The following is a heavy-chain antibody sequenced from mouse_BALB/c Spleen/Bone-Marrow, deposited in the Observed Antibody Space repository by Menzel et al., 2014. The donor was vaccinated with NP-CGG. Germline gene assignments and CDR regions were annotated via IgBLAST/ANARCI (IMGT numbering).Heavy chain of an antibody. CDR1: GFSLTDYG. Sequence: QVQLKESGPGLESPSQSLSITCTVSGFSLTDYGINWVRQRPGKGLEFLGMVLGDGTTDYNSTLISRLSINKDNSRSQVFLKMNSLQTDDTARYYCAREKYGNYYAMGYWGQGTSVTVSS. D-gene: IGHD2-10*02. CDR2: VLGDGTT. CDR3: AREKYGNYYAMGY. J-gene: IGHJ4*01. V-gene: IGHV2-6-7*01.